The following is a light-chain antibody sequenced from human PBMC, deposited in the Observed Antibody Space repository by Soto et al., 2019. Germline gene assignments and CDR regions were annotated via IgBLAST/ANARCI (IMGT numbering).Light chain of an antibody. CDR2: GAS. V-gene: IGKV3-20*01. CDR3: QQYESSPWT. CDR1: QSVSSSF. J-gene: IGKJ1*01. Sequence: EIVLTQSPGTLSLSPGERATLSCRASQSVSSSFLAWYQQKPGQAPRLLIYGASTRATGIPDRLSGSGSGTDFTLTISRLEPEDFSVYYCQQYESSPWTFGQGTKVEIK.